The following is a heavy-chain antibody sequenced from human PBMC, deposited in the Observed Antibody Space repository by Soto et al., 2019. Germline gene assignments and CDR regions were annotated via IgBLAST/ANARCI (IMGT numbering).Heavy chain of an antibody. CDR3: ARLRIATNNYKWFDP. D-gene: IGHD2-21*01. J-gene: IGHJ5*02. CDR1: RTALNSGNYY. Sequence: KTSETLSLTCIVSRTALNSGNYYGSWIRQVPGKGLEWIGHIYVTGAVDYNPSLRDRITISQDTSERQFSLNLRLVTAADTAVYYCARLRIATNNYKWFDPWGQGTLVTVSS. CDR2: IYVTGAV. V-gene: IGHV4-31*03.